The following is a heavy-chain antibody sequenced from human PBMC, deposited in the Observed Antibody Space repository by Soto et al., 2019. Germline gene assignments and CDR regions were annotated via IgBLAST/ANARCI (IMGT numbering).Heavy chain of an antibody. D-gene: IGHD6-13*01. CDR2: INHSGST. J-gene: IGHJ5*02. V-gene: IGHV4-34*01. CDR1: GGSFSGYY. CDR3: ARGGHSRSWYWARWFDP. Sequence: QVQLQQWGAGLLKPSETLSLTCAVYGGSFSGYYWSWIRQPPGKGLEWIGEINHSGSTNYNPSLKSRVTISVDTSKNQFSLKLSSVTAADTAVYYCARGGHSRSWYWARWFDPWGQGTLVTVSS.